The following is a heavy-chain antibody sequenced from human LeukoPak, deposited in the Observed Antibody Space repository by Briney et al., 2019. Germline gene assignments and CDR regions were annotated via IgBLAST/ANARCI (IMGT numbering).Heavy chain of an antibody. V-gene: IGHV1-2*02. J-gene: IGHJ4*02. CDR3: ARVPRDGRIVEATLDY. Sequence: GASVKVSCKASGYTFTGYYMHWVRQAPGQGLEWMGWINPNSGGTNYAQKFQGRVTMTRDTSISTAYMELSRLRSDDTAVYYCARVPRDGRIVEATLDYWGQGTLVTVSS. D-gene: IGHD1-26*01. CDR2: INPNSGGT. CDR1: GYTFTGYY.